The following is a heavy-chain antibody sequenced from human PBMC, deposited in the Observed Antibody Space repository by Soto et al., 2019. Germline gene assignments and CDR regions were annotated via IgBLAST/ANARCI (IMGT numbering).Heavy chain of an antibody. CDR3: ARHASKLGETIPYYYYYYMDV. V-gene: IGHV4-59*08. CDR1: GGSLSNYY. J-gene: IGHJ6*02. D-gene: IGHD3-10*01. CDR2: VWYSATT. Sequence: QVLLQESGPGLVRPSEALSLTCTVSGGSLSNYYWSWIRQPPGKGLEWIGYVWYSATTNYKPSLTSRVSMSIDTSENPFSLKLNSVTAADTAVYYSARHASKLGETIPYYYYYYMDVWGQGTTVTVSS.